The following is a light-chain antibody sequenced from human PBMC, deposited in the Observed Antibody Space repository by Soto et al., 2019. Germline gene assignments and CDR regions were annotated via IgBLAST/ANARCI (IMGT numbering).Light chain of an antibody. V-gene: IGKV3-20*01. CDR1: QSVISSY. CDR3: QQYGSSPTT. J-gene: IGKJ1*01. Sequence: IVFTQSPGTLSFSPGERATLSCKASQSVISSYLAWYQQKPGQAPSLLIYGASSRATGIPDRFSGSGSGTDFTLPISRLEPEEFPVYYCQQYGSSPTTFGQGSKV. CDR2: GAS.